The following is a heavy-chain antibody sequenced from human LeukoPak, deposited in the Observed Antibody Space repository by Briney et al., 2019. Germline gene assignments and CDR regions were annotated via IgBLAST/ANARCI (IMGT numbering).Heavy chain of an antibody. J-gene: IGHJ4*02. CDR3: AKDDYYYDSSGRLDY. D-gene: IGHD3-22*01. CDR2: ISGSGGST. CDR1: GFTFSSYA. Sequence: GGSLRLSCAASGFTFSSYAMSWVRQAPGKGLEWVSAISGSGGSTYYADSVKGRFTISRDNSKNTLYLQMNSLRAEDTAVYYCAKDDYYYDSSGRLDYWGQGTLVTVSS. V-gene: IGHV3-23*01.